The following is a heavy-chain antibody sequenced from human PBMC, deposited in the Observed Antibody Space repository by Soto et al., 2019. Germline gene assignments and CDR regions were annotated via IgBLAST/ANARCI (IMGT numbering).Heavy chain of an antibody. CDR3: ARMASSGSLNWFDP. CDR1: GYTLTDLS. J-gene: IGHJ5*02. D-gene: IGHD3-10*01. CDR2: INPGSGNT. V-gene: IGHV1-8*01. Sequence: VSVRVYWKVSGYTLTDLSMHGVRQDTGQGLECMGWINPGSGNTGYAHKFQGRVTMTRNLSISTAYMELSRLASDDTAIYYCARMASSGSLNWFDPWGQVTLFTVSS.